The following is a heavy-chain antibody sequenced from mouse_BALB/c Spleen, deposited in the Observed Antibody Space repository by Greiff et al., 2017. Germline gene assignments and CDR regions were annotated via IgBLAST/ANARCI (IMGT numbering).Heavy chain of an antibody. CDR1: GFTFSDYY. CDR3: ARLITTATHYAMDY. Sequence: EVKLVESGGGLVKPGGSLKLSCAASGFTFSDYYMYWVRQTPEKRLEWVATISDGGSYTYYPDRVKGRFTISRDNAKNNLYLQMSSLKSEDTAMYYCARLITTATHYAMDYWGQGTSVTVSS. J-gene: IGHJ4*01. CDR2: ISDGGSYT. V-gene: IGHV5-4*02. D-gene: IGHD1-2*01.